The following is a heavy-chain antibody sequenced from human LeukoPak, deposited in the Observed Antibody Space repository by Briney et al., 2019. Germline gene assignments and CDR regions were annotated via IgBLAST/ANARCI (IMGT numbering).Heavy chain of an antibody. D-gene: IGHD4-17*01. CDR2: INYSGST. CDR1: GGSISRYY. CDR3: ARDPHYGDIFNDPFDF. V-gene: IGHV4-59*01. J-gene: IGHJ3*01. Sequence: SETQSLTCTVSGGSISRYYWSWIRQPPGKGLEWIGYINYSGSTKYNPSLKSRVTISVDTSKNQFSLKLSSVTAADTAVYFCARDPHYGDIFNDPFDFWGQGTMVTVSS.